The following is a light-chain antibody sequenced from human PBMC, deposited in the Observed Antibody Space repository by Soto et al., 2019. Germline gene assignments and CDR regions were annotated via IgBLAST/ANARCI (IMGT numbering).Light chain of an antibody. CDR2: DAS. CDR1: QSISKW. CDR3: QQYNDYYKWT. Sequence: DIQMTQSPSTLSASVGDRVTITCRAIQSISKWVVWYQQKSGKAPKLLIFDASILASGVSSRFSGSGSGTEFTLTISNLQPDDFATYYCQQYNDYYKWTFSQGTKVDIK. J-gene: IGKJ1*01. V-gene: IGKV1-5*01.